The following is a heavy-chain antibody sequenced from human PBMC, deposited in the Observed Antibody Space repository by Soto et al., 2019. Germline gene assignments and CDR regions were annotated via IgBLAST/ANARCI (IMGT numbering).Heavy chain of an antibody. Sequence: EVQLLESGGGLVQPGGSLRLSCAASGFTFSSYAMTWVRQAPGKGLEWVSAISGSGGSTYYADSVKGRFTISRDTSRNTLYLQMNSLRAEDTAVYYCARAVIPRGVLIAVAGSLDYWGQGTLVTVSS. CDR2: ISGSGGST. J-gene: IGHJ4*02. CDR1: GFTFSSYA. D-gene: IGHD6-19*01. V-gene: IGHV3-23*01. CDR3: ARAVIPRGVLIAVAGSLDY.